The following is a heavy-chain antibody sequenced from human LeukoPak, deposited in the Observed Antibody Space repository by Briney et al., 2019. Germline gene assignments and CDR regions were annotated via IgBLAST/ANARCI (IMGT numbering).Heavy chain of an antibody. V-gene: IGHV1-18*04. Sequence: ASLKVSCKASGYTFTGYYMHWVRQAPGQGLEWMGWISAYNGNTNYAQKLQGRVTMTTDTSTSTAYMELRRLRSDDTAVYYCARGSWQWLGEVDYWGQGTLVTVSS. J-gene: IGHJ4*02. CDR3: ARGSWQWLGEVDY. CDR1: GYTFTGYY. D-gene: IGHD6-19*01. CDR2: ISAYNGNT.